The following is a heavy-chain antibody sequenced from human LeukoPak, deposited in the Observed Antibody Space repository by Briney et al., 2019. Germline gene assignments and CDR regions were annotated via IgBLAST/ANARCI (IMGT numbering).Heavy chain of an antibody. CDR1: GFTFSSYG. D-gene: IGHD5-24*01. J-gene: IGHJ4*02. Sequence: GGSLRLSCAASGFTFSSYGMHWVRQAPGKGLKWVAVISYDGSNKYYADSVKGRFTISRDNSKNTLYLQMNSLRAEDTAVYYCAKVGLEMATIDYWGQGTLVTVSS. V-gene: IGHV3-30*18. CDR3: AKVGLEMATIDY. CDR2: ISYDGSNK.